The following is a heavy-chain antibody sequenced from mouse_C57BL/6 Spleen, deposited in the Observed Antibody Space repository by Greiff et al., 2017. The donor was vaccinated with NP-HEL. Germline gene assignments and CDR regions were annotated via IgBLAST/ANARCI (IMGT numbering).Heavy chain of an antibody. CDR2: IWSGGST. D-gene: IGHD2-4*01. CDR1: GFSLTSYG. J-gene: IGHJ2*01. V-gene: IGHV2-2*01. Sequence: QVQLQQSGPGLVQPSQSLSITCTVSGFSLTSYGVHWVRQSPGKGLEWLGVIWSGGSTDYNAAFISRLSISKDNSKSQVFFKMNSLQADDTAIYYCARGPTMIYFGYWGQGTTLTVSS. CDR3: ARGPTMIYFGY.